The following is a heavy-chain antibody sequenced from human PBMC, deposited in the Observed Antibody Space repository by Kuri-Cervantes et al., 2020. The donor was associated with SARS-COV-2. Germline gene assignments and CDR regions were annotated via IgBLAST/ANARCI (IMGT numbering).Heavy chain of an antibody. V-gene: IGHV3-48*01. Sequence: GESLKISCAASGFTFSSYSMNWVRQAPGKGLEWVSYISSSSSTKYYADSVKGRFTISRDNSRNIVYLQMSSLRPEDTALYYCTREAYDYNMGFDSWGQGTLVTVSS. J-gene: IGHJ4*02. CDR3: TREAYDYNMGFDS. CDR2: ISSSSSTK. D-gene: IGHD4-11*01. CDR1: GFTFSSYS.